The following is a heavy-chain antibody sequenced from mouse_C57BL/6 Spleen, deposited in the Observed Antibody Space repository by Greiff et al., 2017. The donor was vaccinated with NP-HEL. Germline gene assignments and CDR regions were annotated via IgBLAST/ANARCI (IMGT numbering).Heavy chain of an antibody. CDR3: AIGDYENY. V-gene: IGHV1-74*01. Sequence: QVQLQQPGAELVKPGASVKVSCKASGYTFTSYWMHWVKQRPGQGLEWIGRIHPSAGGTNYNQKFKGKATLTVDKSSSTAYMQLSSLTSEDSAVDYCAIGDYENYWGKGTTLTVSS. CDR1: GYTFTSYW. CDR2: IHPSAGGT. J-gene: IGHJ2*01. D-gene: IGHD2-4*01.